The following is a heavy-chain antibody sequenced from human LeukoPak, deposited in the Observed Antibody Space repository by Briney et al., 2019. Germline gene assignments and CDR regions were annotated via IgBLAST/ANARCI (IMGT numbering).Heavy chain of an antibody. D-gene: IGHD3-22*01. Sequence: PSETLSLTCTVSGGSISSSGYYWGWIRQPPGKGLEWIGSINYSGNTYYNPSLKSRLTMSVDTSKNQFSLKLSSVTAADTAVYYCAIYYYESSDYNWFDPWGQGTLVTVSS. V-gene: IGHV4-39*07. J-gene: IGHJ5*02. CDR3: AIYYYESSDYNWFDP. CDR1: GGSISSSGYY. CDR2: INYSGNT.